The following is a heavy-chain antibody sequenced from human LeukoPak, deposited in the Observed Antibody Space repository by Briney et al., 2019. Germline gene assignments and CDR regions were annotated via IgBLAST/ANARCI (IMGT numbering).Heavy chain of an antibody. CDR1: GGSFSGYY. CDR2: INHSGST. D-gene: IGHD6-19*01. CDR3: AGVPAGDSSGWYCLDY. Sequence: PSETLSLTCAVYGGSFSGYYWSWIRQPPGKGLEWIGGINHSGSTNYNPSLKSRVTISVDTSKNQFSLKLSSVTAADTAVYYCAGVPAGDSSGWYCLDYWGQGTLVTVSS. J-gene: IGHJ4*02. V-gene: IGHV4-34*01.